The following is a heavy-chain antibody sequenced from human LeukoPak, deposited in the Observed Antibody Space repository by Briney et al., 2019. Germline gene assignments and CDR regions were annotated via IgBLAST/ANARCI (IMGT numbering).Heavy chain of an antibody. D-gene: IGHD2-15*01. CDR2: IYHSGST. J-gene: IGHJ4*02. CDR3: ARAVFSYCSGGTCPYFDY. CDR1: GYSISSGYY. V-gene: IGHV4-38-2*02. Sequence: SETLSLTCTVSGYSISSGYYWGWIRQPPGKGLEWIGSIYHSGSTYYNPSLKSRVTISVDTSKNQFSLKLSSVTAADTAVYYCARAVFSYCSGGTCPYFDYWGQGTRVTVSS.